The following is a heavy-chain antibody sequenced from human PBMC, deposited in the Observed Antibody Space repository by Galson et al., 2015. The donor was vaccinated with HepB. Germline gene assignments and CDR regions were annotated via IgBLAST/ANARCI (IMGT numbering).Heavy chain of an antibody. CDR3: ARAIKLLWFGGDLDYYGMDV. J-gene: IGHJ6*02. D-gene: IGHD3-10*01. Sequence: SVKVSCKASGYTFNSYGISWVRQAPGQGLEWMGWISAYNGNTKYAQKFQGRVTMTTDTSTSTAYLALRSLRPDDTAVYYCARAIKLLWFGGDLDYYGMDVWGQGTTVTVSS. V-gene: IGHV1-18*04. CDR1: GYTFNSYG. CDR2: ISAYNGNT.